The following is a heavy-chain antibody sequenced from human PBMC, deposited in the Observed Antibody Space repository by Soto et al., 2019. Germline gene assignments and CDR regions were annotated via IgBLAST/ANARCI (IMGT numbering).Heavy chain of an antibody. CDR3: ARDRKDYYDSSGYYPSNDAFDI. CDR1: GGSISSYY. Sequence: QVQLQESGPGLVKPSETLSLTCTVSGGSISSYYWSWIRQPPGKGLEWIGYIYYSGSTNYNPSLKSRVTISVDTSKHHVSLKLSSVTAADTAVYYCARDRKDYYDSSGYYPSNDAFDIWGQGTMVTVSS. J-gene: IGHJ3*02. CDR2: IYYSGST. D-gene: IGHD3-22*01. V-gene: IGHV4-59*01.